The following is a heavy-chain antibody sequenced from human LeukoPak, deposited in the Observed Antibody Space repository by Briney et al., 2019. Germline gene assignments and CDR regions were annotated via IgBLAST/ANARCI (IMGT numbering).Heavy chain of an antibody. J-gene: IGHJ6*02. CDR3: ARIGSEYSSSWYYYYYGMDV. D-gene: IGHD6-13*01. V-gene: IGHV3-7*01. Sequence: GGSLRLSCAASGFTFSSYWMSWVRQAPGKGLEWVANIKQDGSEKYYVDSVKGRFTISRDNAKNSLYLQVNSLRAEDTAVYYCARIGSEYSSSWYYYYYGMDVWGQGTTVTVSS. CDR1: GFTFSSYW. CDR2: IKQDGSEK.